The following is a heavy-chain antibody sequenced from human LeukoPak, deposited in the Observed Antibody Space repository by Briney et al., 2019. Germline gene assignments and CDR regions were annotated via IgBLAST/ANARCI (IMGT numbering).Heavy chain of an antibody. CDR2: ISSSSSYI. CDR3: ARLGYSSSWYWFDP. J-gene: IGHJ5*02. D-gene: IGHD6-13*01. V-gene: IGHV3-21*01. CDR1: GFTFSTYN. Sequence: GGSLRLSCAASGFTFSTYNMNWVRQAPGKGLEWVSSISSSSSYIYYADSVKGRFTISRDNAKNSLYLQMNSLRAEDTAVYYCARLGYSSSWYWFDPWGQGTLVTVSS.